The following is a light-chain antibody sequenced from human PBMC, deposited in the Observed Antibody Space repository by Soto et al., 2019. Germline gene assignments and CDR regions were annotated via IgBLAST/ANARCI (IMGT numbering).Light chain of an antibody. CDR3: QQRSNWPRT. Sequence: VMTQSAATLSVSPGERATLSCRASQSVSSNLAWYQQKPGQAPRLLIYDASNRATGIPARFSGSGSGTDFTLTISSLEPEDFAVYYCQQRSNWPRTFGQGTKVDI. V-gene: IGKV3-11*01. J-gene: IGKJ1*01. CDR1: QSVSSN. CDR2: DAS.